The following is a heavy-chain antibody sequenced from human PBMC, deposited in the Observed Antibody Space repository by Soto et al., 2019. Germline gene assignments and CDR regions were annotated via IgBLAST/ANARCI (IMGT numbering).Heavy chain of an antibody. J-gene: IGHJ5*02. CDR1: GYTFTSYD. D-gene: IGHD4-17*01. CDR2: MSPNSGNT. CDR3: ASDYGGNSGWFDP. V-gene: IGHV1-8*01. Sequence: ASVKVSCKASGYTFTSYDLNWVRQATGQGLEWIGWMSPNSGNTGYAQKFQGRVTMTMNTAMSTAYMELSSLTSEDTAVYYGASDYGGNSGWFDPWGQGTLVTVSS.